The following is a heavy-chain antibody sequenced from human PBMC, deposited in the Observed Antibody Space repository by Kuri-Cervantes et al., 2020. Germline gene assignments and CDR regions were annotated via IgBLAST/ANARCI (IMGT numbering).Heavy chain of an antibody. CDR2: INPSGGST. J-gene: IGHJ4*02. D-gene: IGHD3-10*01. CDR3: ARVQSRLWFRRGYFDY. Sequence: ASVKVSCKASGYPFTSYYMHWVRQAPGQGLEWMGIINPSGGSTRYAQKFQGRVTMTRDTSTSTVYMELSSLRSDDTAVYYCARVQSRLWFRRGYFDYWGQGALVTVSS. V-gene: IGHV1-46*01. CDR1: GYPFTSYY.